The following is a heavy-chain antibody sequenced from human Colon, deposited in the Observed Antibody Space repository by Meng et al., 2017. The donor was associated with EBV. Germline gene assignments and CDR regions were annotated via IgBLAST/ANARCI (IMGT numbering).Heavy chain of an antibody. D-gene: IGHD3-10*01. CDR1: GFTFSDYY. Sequence: GRWWVSGGGLVKLGGSLTLSCAASGFTFSDYYMSWIRRAPGRGLEWVSAISGSGGSTYYADSVKGRFTISRDNSKNTLYLQMNSLRAEDTAVYYCAKAGPLLWFGEFGYWGQGTLVTVSS. J-gene: IGHJ4*02. CDR2: ISGSGGST. V-gene: IGHV3-23*01. CDR3: AKAGPLLWFGEFGY.